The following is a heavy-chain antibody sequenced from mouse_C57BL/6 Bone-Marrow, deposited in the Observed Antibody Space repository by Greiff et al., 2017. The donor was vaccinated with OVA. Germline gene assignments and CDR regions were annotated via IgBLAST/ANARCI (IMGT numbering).Heavy chain of an antibody. V-gene: IGHV5-6*01. J-gene: IGHJ4*01. CDR2: ISSGGSYT. Sequence: VRLKESGGDLVKPGGSLKLSCAASGFTFSSYGMSWVRQTPDKRLEWVATISSGGSYTYYPDSVKGRFTISRDNAKNTLYLQMSSLKSEDTAMYYCARHRYGYAMDYWGQGTSVTVSS. CDR3: ARHRYGYAMDY. D-gene: IGHD1-1*01. CDR1: GFTFSSYG.